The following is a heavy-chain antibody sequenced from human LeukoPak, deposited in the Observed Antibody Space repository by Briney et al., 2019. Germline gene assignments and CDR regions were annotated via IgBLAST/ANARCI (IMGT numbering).Heavy chain of an antibody. V-gene: IGHV4-34*01. CDR1: GGSFSGYY. CDR2: INHSGST. D-gene: IGHD3-22*01. Sequence: KPSETLSLTCAVYGGSFSGYYWSWIRQPPGKGLEWIGEINHSGSTNYNPSLKSRVTISVDTSKNQFSLKLSSVTAADTAVYYCARNYYDSSGYQNHGYWGQGTLVTVSS. J-gene: IGHJ4*02. CDR3: ARNYYDSSGYQNHGY.